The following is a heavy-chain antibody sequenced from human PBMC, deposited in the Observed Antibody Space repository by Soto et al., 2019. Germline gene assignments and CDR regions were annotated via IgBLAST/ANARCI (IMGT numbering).Heavy chain of an antibody. CDR2: IIPIFGTA. D-gene: IGHD3-22*01. J-gene: IGHJ3*02. Sequence: ASVKVSCKASGGTFSSYAISWVRQAPGQGLEWMGGIIPIFGTANYAQKFQGRVTITADESTSTAYMELSSLRSEDTAVYYCAREYYYDSSGYYRGGAFDIWGQGTMVTVSS. CDR3: AREYYYDSSGYYRGGAFDI. CDR1: GGTFSSYA. V-gene: IGHV1-69*13.